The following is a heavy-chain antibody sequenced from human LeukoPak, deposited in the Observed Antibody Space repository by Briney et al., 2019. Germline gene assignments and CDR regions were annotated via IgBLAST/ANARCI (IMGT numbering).Heavy chain of an antibody. CDR1: GGSFSGYY. Sequence: SETLSLNCAVYGGSFSGYYWSWIRQPPGKGLEWTGEINHSGSTNYNPSLKSRVTISVDTSKNQFSLKLSSVTAADTAVYYCARSRGDYDILTGYYSLYYFDYWGQGTLVTVSS. J-gene: IGHJ4*02. V-gene: IGHV4-34*01. CDR2: INHSGST. CDR3: ARSRGDYDILTGYYSLYYFDY. D-gene: IGHD3-9*01.